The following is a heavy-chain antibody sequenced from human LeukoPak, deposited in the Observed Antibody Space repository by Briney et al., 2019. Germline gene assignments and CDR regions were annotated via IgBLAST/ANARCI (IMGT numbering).Heavy chain of an antibody. Sequence: SSETLSLTCTVSGGSITSSYWSWFRQPPGGELESIGYIYYSGTTKSNSSLESRVTISVDTSKNQLSLKLSFVTAADTATYYCGGEPRLLDVWGKGITVTVSS. CDR2: IYYSGTT. J-gene: IGHJ6*04. D-gene: IGHD2-15*01. CDR1: GGSITSSY. CDR3: GGEPRLLDV. V-gene: IGHV4-59*01.